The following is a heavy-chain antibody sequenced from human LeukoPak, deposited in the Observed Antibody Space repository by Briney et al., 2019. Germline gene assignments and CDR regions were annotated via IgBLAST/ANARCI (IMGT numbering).Heavy chain of an antibody. CDR1: GGSFSVYY. Sequence: SETLSLTCAVYGGSFSVYYWSWIRQPPGKGLEWIGEINHSGSTNYNPSLKSRVTISVDTSKNQFSLKLSSVTAADTAVYYCARGPAYDYGGNGCFDYWGQGTLVTVSS. CDR2: INHSGST. V-gene: IGHV4-34*01. D-gene: IGHD4-23*01. J-gene: IGHJ4*02. CDR3: ARGPAYDYGGNGCFDY.